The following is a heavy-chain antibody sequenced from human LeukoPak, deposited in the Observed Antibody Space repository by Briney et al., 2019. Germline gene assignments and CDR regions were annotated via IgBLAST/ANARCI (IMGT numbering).Heavy chain of an antibody. Sequence: SETLSLTCAVSGGSISSGGYSWSWIRQPPGKGLEWIGYIYHSRSTYYNPSFKSRVTISVDRSKNQFSLKLSSVTAADTAVYYCARLVVAALTNWFDPWGQGTLVTVSS. CDR2: IYHSRST. CDR3: ARLVVAALTNWFDP. D-gene: IGHD2-15*01. J-gene: IGHJ5*02. V-gene: IGHV4-30-2*01. CDR1: GGSISSGGYS.